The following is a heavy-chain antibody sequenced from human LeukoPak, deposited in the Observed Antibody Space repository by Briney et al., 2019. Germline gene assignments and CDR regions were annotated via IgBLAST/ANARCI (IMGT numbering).Heavy chain of an antibody. J-gene: IGHJ3*02. V-gene: IGHV2-5*01. CDR1: GFSLSARPVG. CDR3: AHYTTVVRAFDI. D-gene: IGHD4-23*01. Sequence: MGAGPTLVKPTQTLTLTCTFSGFSLSARPVGVTWIRQPPGKALEWLALTYWNDDKRYSPSLKSRITIIKDTSKDQVVLTMSNMNPVDTATYCCAHYTTVVRAFDIWGQGTMVTVSS. CDR2: TYWNDDK.